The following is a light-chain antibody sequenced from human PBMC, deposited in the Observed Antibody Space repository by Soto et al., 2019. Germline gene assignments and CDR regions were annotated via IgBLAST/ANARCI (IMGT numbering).Light chain of an antibody. CDR2: DAS. CDR1: ESIKGW. CDR3: QQYNNHWT. V-gene: IGKV1-5*01. J-gene: IGKJ1*01. Sequence: DIQVTQSPSTLSASVGDRVTITCRASESIKGWLAWYQQKPGKAPKLLIYDASSLKGGVPSRFSGSGSGTEFTLTISSLQPDDFATYYCQQYNNHWTFGQGTKVLIK.